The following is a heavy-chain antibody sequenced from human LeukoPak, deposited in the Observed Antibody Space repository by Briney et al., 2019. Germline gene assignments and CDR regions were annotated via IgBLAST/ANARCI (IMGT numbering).Heavy chain of an antibody. CDR2: ISYDGSND. Sequence: GGSLRLSCAASGFNFRSYAMHWVRQAPGKGLEWVAVISYDGSNDNFAESVRGRFTIPRDNSKNTLNLQMSSLRAEDTAVYYCAKVGTTVTTHQYFALWGRGTLVTVSA. CDR1: GFNFRSYA. CDR3: AKVGTTVTTHQYFAL. V-gene: IGHV3-30*18. D-gene: IGHD4-11*01. J-gene: IGHJ2*01.